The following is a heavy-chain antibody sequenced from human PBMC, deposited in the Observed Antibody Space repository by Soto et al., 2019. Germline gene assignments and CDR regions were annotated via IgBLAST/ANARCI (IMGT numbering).Heavy chain of an antibody. D-gene: IGHD2-15*01. J-gene: IGHJ6*03. CDR2: IWYDGSNK. V-gene: IGHV3-33*01. Sequence: GGSLRLSCAASGFTFSSYGMHWVRQAPGKGLEWVAVIWYDGSNKYYADSVKGRFTISRDNSKNTLYLQMNSLRAEDTAVYYCARVGRSPGYYYYMDVWGKGTTVTVSS. CDR1: GFTFSSYG. CDR3: ARVGRSPGYYYYMDV.